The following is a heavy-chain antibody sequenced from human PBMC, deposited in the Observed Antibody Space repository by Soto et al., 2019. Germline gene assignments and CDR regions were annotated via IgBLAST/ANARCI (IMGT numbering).Heavy chain of an antibody. CDR1: GYTFTSYY. V-gene: IGHV1-46*01. Sequence: QVQLMQSGAEVKKPGVSVKVSCKASGYTFTSYYIHWVRQAPGQGLEWMGIINPSTGSASYARMFQGRVAMTRDTSTSTVYMEVSSLRSEDTAVYYCARDPNLSLTFHYYGMDVWGQGTTVTVSS. CDR2: INPSTGSA. CDR3: ARDPNLSLTFHYYGMDV. J-gene: IGHJ6*02.